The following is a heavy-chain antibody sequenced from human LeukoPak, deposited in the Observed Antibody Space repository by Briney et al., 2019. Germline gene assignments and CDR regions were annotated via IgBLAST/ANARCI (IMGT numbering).Heavy chain of an antibody. CDR1: GGSFSDYY. Sequence: SETLSLTCAVYGGSFSDYYWNWIRQPPGKGLEWIGEINHSGSTNYNPSLKSRVTMSVDTFKNQFSLTLSSVTAADTAVYYCARVQDFETRGYYLGYWGHGALVTVSS. V-gene: IGHV4-34*01. D-gene: IGHD3-22*01. J-gene: IGHJ4*01. CDR2: INHSGST. CDR3: ARVQDFETRGYYLGY.